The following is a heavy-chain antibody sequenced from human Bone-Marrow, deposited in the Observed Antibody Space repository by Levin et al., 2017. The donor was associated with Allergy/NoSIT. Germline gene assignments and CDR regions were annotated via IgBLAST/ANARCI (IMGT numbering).Heavy chain of an antibody. CDR1: GGSISSGGYS. CDR2: IYHSGST. J-gene: IGHJ5*02. Sequence: KTSETLSLTCAVSGGSISSGGYSWSWIRQPPGKGLEWIGYIYHSGSTYYNPSLKSRVTISVDRSKNQFSLKLSSVTAADTAVYYCARVKLVRQDNWFDPWGQGTLVTVSS. D-gene: IGHD6-6*01. V-gene: IGHV4-30-2*01. CDR3: ARVKLVRQDNWFDP.